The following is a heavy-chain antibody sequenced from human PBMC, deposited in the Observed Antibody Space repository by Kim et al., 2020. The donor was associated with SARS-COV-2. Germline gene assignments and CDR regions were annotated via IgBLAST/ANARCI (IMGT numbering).Heavy chain of an antibody. CDR3: ARRDY. CDR2: SSSSSYT. Sequence: SSSSSYTNYADSVKVRFTISRDNAKNSLYLQMNSLRAEDTAVYYCARRDYWGQGTLVTVSS. V-gene: IGHV3-11*03. J-gene: IGHJ4*02.